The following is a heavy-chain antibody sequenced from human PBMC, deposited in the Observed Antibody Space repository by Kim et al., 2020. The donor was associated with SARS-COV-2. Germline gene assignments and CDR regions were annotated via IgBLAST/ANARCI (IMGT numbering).Heavy chain of an antibody. CDR3: GSGYGGQFDY. Sequence: TANYAQKFQSRVTITADESTSTAYMELSSLRSEDTAVYYCGSGYGGQFDYWGQGTLVTVSS. J-gene: IGHJ4*02. CDR2: TA. D-gene: IGHD3-22*01. V-gene: IGHV1-69*01.